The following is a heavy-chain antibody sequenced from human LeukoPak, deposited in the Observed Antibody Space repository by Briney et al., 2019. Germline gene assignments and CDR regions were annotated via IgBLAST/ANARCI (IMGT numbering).Heavy chain of an antibody. CDR3: ARGNVGYCSSTSCYFRGAVGYYMDV. J-gene: IGHJ6*03. CDR2: MNPNSGNT. D-gene: IGHD2-2*01. V-gene: IGHV1-8*01. Sequence: ASVKVSCKASGYTFTSYDINWVRQAPGQGLEWMGWMNPNSGNTGYAQKFQGRVTMTRNTSISTAYMELSSLRSEDTAVYYCARGNVGYCSSTSCYFRGAVGYYMDVWGKGTTVTISS. CDR1: GYTFTSYD.